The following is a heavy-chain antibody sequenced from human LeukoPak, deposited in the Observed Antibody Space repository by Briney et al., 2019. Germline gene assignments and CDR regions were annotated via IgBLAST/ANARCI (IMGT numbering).Heavy chain of an antibody. CDR2: IWYDGSNK. CDR3: AKDKWPTVTYYFDY. Sequence: PGGSLRLSCAASGFTFSSYGMHWVRQAPGKGLEWVAVIWYDGSNKYYADSVKGRFTISRDNSKNTLYLQMNSLRAEDTAVYYCAKDKWPTVTYYFDYWGQGTLVTVSS. V-gene: IGHV3-33*06. D-gene: IGHD4-17*01. CDR1: GFTFSSYG. J-gene: IGHJ4*02.